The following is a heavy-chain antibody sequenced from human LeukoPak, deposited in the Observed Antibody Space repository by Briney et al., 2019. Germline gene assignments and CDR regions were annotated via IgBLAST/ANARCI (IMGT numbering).Heavy chain of an antibody. D-gene: IGHD7-27*01. J-gene: IGHJ4*02. V-gene: IGHV3-7*01. CDR3: ARDPKLGIVDY. CDR1: GFTFSSYW. CDR2: IKQDGSEK. Sequence: GGSLRLSCAASGFTFSSYWMSWVRQAPGKGLEWVANIKQDGSEKYYVDSVKGRFTISRDDAKNSLYLQMNSLRAEDTAVYYCARDPKLGIVDYWGQGTLVTVSS.